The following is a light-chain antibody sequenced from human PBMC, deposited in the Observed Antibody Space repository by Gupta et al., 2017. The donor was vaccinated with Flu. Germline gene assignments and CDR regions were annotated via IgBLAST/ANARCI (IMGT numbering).Light chain of an antibody. Sequence: PVLTQSSSVSASLRSSGKLTSTLTSGRSNYIIARHQQQPGEAPRYLLILESSGTYHKRSGVPDRFSGSSSGADRYLTISDHQSEDEADYYCETWDSKTQVFGGGTKLTVL. CDR3: ETWDSKTQV. V-gene: IGLV4-60*03. CDR2: LESSGTY. J-gene: IGLJ3*02. CDR1: SGRSNYI.